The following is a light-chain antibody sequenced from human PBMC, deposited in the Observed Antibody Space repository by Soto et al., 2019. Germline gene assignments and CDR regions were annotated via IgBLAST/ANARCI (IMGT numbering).Light chain of an antibody. CDR3: SSYTSSSTRV. Sequence: QCALAHPASVYGSPGRSISISCTGTSSDVGGYNYVSWYQQHPGKAPKLMIYDVSNRPSGVSNRFSGSKSGNTASLTISGLQAEDEADYYCSSYTSSSTRVFGTGTKVTVL. J-gene: IGLJ1*01. CDR2: DVS. CDR1: SSDVGGYNY. V-gene: IGLV2-14*01.